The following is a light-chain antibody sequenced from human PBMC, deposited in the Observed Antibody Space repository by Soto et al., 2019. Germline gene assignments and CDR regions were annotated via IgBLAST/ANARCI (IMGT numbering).Light chain of an antibody. CDR2: DAS. CDR3: HQYNSYWT. V-gene: IGKV1-5*01. CDR1: QSLSTG. J-gene: IGKJ1*01. Sequence: DIQMTHSPSTLSTSVGDRVTITCRASQSLSTGLAWYQQKPGKAPKLLIYDASSLESGVPSRFRGSGSGTEFTLTISSLQPDDVATYYCHQYNSYWTFGQGTKVDI.